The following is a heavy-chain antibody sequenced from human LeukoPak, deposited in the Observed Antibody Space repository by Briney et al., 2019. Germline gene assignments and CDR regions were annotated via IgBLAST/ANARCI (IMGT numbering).Heavy chain of an antibody. CDR1: GYTFRSYY. D-gene: IGHD3-3*01. J-gene: IGHJ3*01. V-gene: IGHV1-46*03. CDR2: INPSVGST. CDR3: VRDEAIPGEVLHHDAFDV. Sequence: GASVKVSCKPSGYTFRSYYIHWVRQAPGQGLEWMGIINPSVGSTNYAQKFEGRVTMTRDTSTSTIYMEVSSLRFEDTAVYYCVRDEAIPGEVLHHDAFDVWGQGTRVTVSS.